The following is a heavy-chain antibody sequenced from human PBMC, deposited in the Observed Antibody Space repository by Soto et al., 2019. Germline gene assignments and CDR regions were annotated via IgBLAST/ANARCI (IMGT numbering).Heavy chain of an antibody. Sequence: SETLSLTCTVSGGSISSGGYYWSWIRQHPGKGLEWIGYIYYSGSTYYNPSLKSRVTISVDTSKNQFSLKLSSVTAADTAVYYCARTLYYYGSGSVDAFDIWGQGTMVT. CDR2: IYYSGST. D-gene: IGHD3-10*01. V-gene: IGHV4-31*03. CDR1: GGSISSGGYY. CDR3: ARTLYYYGSGSVDAFDI. J-gene: IGHJ3*02.